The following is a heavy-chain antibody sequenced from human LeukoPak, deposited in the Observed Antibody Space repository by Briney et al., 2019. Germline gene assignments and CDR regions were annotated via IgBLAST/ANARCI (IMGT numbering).Heavy chain of an antibody. V-gene: IGHV3-23*01. J-gene: IGHJ4*02. Sequence: PGGSLRLSCAAPGFTLSNYAMNWVRQAPGQGLEWVSVISAAGVTYYSDSLKGRFTISRDNSKNTLYLQMDSLRVEDTAVYYCGKANDDYYFDYWGQGTLVTVSS. CDR2: ISAAGVT. CDR1: GFTLSNYA. CDR3: GKANDDYYFDY. D-gene: IGHD1-1*01.